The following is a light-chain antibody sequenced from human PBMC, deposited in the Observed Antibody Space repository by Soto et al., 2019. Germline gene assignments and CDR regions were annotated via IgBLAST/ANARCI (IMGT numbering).Light chain of an antibody. Sequence: DIQMTQSPSSLSASVGDRVTITCQASQDISNYLNWYQQKPGKAPKLLIYDASNLETGVPSRFSGSGSGTDFTFTISSLQPEDIETYYCQPYDNLPRTLGQGPKVDI. CDR3: QPYDNLPRT. V-gene: IGKV1-33*01. CDR1: QDISNY. CDR2: DAS. J-gene: IGKJ1*01.